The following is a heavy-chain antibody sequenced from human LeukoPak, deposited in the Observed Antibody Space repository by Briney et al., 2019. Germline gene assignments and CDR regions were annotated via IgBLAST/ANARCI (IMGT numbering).Heavy chain of an antibody. Sequence: GASVKVSCKASGGTFSSYAISWVRQAPGQGLEWMGGIIPIFGTANYAQKFQGRATITADESTSTAYMELSSLRSEDTAVYCCASGRDGYNDGYFDYWDQGTLVTVSS. J-gene: IGHJ4*02. CDR2: IIPIFGTA. CDR1: GGTFSSYA. V-gene: IGHV1-69*13. CDR3: ASGRDGYNDGYFDY. D-gene: IGHD5-24*01.